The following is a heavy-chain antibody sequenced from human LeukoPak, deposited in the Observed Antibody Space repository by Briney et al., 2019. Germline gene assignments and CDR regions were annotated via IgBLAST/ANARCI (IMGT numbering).Heavy chain of an antibody. J-gene: IGHJ6*02. Sequence: PGRSLRLSCAASGFTFDTYGMLWVRQAPGKGLEGVAVIAYDGSNKYYADSVKGRFTISRDNSKNTLYLQMNSLRGEDTAVYYCAKEKAIGTINYGLDVWGQGTTVTVSS. V-gene: IGHV3-30*18. D-gene: IGHD1-1*01. CDR1: GFTFDTYG. CDR2: IAYDGSNK. CDR3: AKEKAIGTINYGLDV.